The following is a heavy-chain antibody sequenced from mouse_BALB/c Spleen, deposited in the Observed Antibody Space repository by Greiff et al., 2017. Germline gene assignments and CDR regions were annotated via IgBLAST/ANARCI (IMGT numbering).Heavy chain of an antibody. CDR1: GFNIKDYY. V-gene: IGHV14-4*02. CDR3: NAYRYDEGFDY. Sequence: EVQLQQSGAELVRSGASVKLSCTASGFNIKDYYMHWVKQRPEQGLEWIGWIDPENGDTEYAPKFQGKATMTADTSSNTAYLQLSSLTSEDTAVYYCNAYRYDEGFDYWGQGTTLTVSS. CDR2: IDPENGDT. D-gene: IGHD2-14*01. J-gene: IGHJ2*01.